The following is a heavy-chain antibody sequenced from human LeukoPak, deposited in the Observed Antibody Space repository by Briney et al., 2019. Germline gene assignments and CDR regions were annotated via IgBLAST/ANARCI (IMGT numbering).Heavy chain of an antibody. V-gene: IGHV4-61*05. D-gene: IGHD5-24*01. J-gene: IGHJ4*02. CDR2: IYDSAST. CDR1: GGSITTSNYS. CDR3: ASVRDGYSSSFDY. Sequence: SETLSLTCTVSGGSITTSNYSWGWLGQPPGQGLEWIGYIYDSASTKYNPSLRSRVTISVDTSNNQFSLKLSSVTAADTAVYYCASVRDGYSSSFDYWGQGTLVTVSS.